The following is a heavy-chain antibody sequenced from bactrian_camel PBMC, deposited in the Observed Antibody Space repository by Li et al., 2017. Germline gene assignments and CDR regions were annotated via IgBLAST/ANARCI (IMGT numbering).Heavy chain of an antibody. D-gene: IGHD3*01. J-gene: IGHJ4*01. CDR3: AKDQRVRGWMVSSGVEYDF. CDR2: ITVDGTT. V-gene: IGHV3S53*01. CDR1: EYTSYEC. Sequence: QVQLVESGGGSVQAGGSLRLSCSISEYTSYECMGWFRQAAGKKREGVAHITVDGTTTYADSVKGRFTISRDNAKNLVYLQMNRLVPEDTAVYFCAKDQRVRGWMVSSGVEYDFWGQGTQVTVS.